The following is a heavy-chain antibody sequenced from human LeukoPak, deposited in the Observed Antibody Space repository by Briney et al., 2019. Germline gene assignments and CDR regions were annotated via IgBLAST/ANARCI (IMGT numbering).Heavy chain of an antibody. CDR1: GFTFSSYE. CDR3: ARANAPGIAEFLRIYYYIDV. J-gene: IGHJ6*03. V-gene: IGHV3-48*03. CDR2: ISSSGSTI. D-gene: IGHD6-13*01. Sequence: PGGSLRLSCAASGFTFSSYEMNWVRQAPGKGLEWVSYISSSGSTIYYADSVKGRFTISRDNAKNSLYLQMNSLRAEDTAVYYCARANAPGIAEFLRIYYYIDVWGKGTTVTISS.